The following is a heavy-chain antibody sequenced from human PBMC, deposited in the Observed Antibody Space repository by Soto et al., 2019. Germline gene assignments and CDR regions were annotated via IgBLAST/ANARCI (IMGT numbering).Heavy chain of an antibody. D-gene: IGHD3-3*01. J-gene: IGHJ4*02. Sequence: QITLNESGPTPVKPRQTLTLTCTFSGFSLTTSGVGVGWIRQSPGKAPEWLALIYWDDDKRYSPSLKSRLTITQDTSKNQVVLTMADLDPANTATYYCAPRVLRTVFGLVTTTAIYFDFWGQGTPVAVSS. V-gene: IGHV2-5*02. CDR2: IYWDDDK. CDR1: GFSLTTSGVG. CDR3: APRVLRTVFGLVTTTAIYFDF.